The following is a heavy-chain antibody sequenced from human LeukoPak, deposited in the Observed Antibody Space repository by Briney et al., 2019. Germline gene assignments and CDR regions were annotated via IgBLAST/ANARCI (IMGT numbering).Heavy chain of an antibody. CDR3: ARAGYDFWSGSYFDY. D-gene: IGHD3-3*01. V-gene: IGHV3-7*01. CDR2: IKQDGSEK. J-gene: IGHJ4*02. CDR1: RFTFSSYW. Sequence: GGSLRLSCAASRFTFSSYWMSWVRQAPGKGLEWVANIKQDGSEKYYVDSVKGRFTISRDNAKNSLYLQMNSLRVEDTAVYYCARAGYDFWSGSYFDYWGQGTLVTVSS.